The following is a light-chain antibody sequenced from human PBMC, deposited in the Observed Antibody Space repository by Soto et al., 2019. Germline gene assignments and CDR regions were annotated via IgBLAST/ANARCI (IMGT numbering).Light chain of an antibody. CDR1: SSDVGSYNY. CDR3: NSYTSSSTPVI. V-gene: IGLV2-14*01. CDR2: DVN. J-gene: IGLJ2*01. Sequence: QSVLTQPASVSGSPGQSITISCTGTSSDVGSYNYVSWYQQYPGKAPKLMIYDVNNRPSGISNRFSGSKSGNTASLTISGLQAEDEADYYCNSYTSSSTPVIFGGGTKLTVL.